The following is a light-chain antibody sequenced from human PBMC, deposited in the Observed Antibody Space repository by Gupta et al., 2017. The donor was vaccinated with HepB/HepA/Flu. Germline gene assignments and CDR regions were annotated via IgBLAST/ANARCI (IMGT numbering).Light chain of an antibody. CDR2: CEA. V-gene: IGKV3-15*01. CDR3: QHQRWT. J-gene: IGKJ1*01. Sequence: EIVMTQSQATLSVSPGERATLSCRASQSVSSNLAWYQQKPGQAHRLISYCEATRATGITARVSGRKYGTRYTRNLRIRKSEDCAGENGQHQRWTFGQGTKVEIK. CDR1: QSVSSN.